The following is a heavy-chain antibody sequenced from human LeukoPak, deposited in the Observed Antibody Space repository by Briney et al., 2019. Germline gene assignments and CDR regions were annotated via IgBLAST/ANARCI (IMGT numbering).Heavy chain of an antibody. J-gene: IGHJ4*02. CDR3: TRGRNSAFDY. D-gene: IGHD1-14*01. Sequence: SQTLSLTCVISGDSVSSNGVAWNWVRQSPARGLEWLGRTYYGSKWSNDYALSVKCRITINPDTSKNQFSLQLNSVTPEDTAVYYCTRGRNSAFDYWGQGTLVTVSS. CDR2: TYYGSKWSN. V-gene: IGHV6-1*01. CDR1: GDSVSSNGVA.